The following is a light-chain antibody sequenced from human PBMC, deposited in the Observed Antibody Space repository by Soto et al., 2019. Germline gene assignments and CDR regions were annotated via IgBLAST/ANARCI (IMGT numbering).Light chain of an antibody. V-gene: IGKV3-20*01. CDR3: QQYGTSGT. CDR1: ERVRNNY. Sequence: EIVLTQSPGTLSLSAGERATRSSRGRERVRNNYLAWNQKKPGQAPRLLISGAPKRATGLPARFSGSGSGTAFSLPIRRLEPEDFAVYYCQQYGTSGTFGQGTKVDIK. J-gene: IGKJ1*01. CDR2: GAP.